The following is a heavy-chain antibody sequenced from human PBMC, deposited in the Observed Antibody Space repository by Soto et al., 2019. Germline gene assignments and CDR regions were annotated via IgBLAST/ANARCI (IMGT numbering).Heavy chain of an antibody. CDR2: VHSGGTTT. J-gene: IGHJ3*01. Sequence: PGGSLRLACAASGFTFDYYWMHWVRQAPGKGLVWVSRVHSGGTTTTYADSVKGRFTISRDNARNTVSLQMSSLRAEDTAIYYWARGDRGGFDLWGHGTMVTVSS. CDR1: GFTFDYYW. CDR3: ARGDRGGFDL. V-gene: IGHV3-74*01. D-gene: IGHD3-10*01.